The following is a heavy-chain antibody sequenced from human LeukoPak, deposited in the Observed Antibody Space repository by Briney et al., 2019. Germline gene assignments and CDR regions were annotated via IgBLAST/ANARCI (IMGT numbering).Heavy chain of an antibody. J-gene: IGHJ6*02. D-gene: IGHD3-10*01. Sequence: SETLSLTCTVSGGSISSYYWSWIRQPPGKGLEWIGYIYYSGSTNYNPSLKSRVTISVDTSKNQLSLKLSSVTAADTAVYYCARRRGYYGSGGYYYYGMDVWGQGTTVTVSS. V-gene: IGHV4-59*08. CDR1: GGSISSYY. CDR3: ARRRGYYGSGGYYYYGMDV. CDR2: IYYSGST.